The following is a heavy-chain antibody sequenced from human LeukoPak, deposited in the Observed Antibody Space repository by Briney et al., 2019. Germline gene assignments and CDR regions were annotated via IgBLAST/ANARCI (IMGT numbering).Heavy chain of an antibody. CDR1: GCSISSGYY. D-gene: IGHD3-22*01. V-gene: IGHV4-38-2*02. J-gene: IGHJ4*02. CDR3: ASPPINYDSSGYGIDY. CDR2: NYYSGST. Sequence: SETLSLTCTVSGCSISSGYYWGWIRQPAGKGLEWIRSNYYSGSTYYNPSLKSRVTISVDTSKNQFSLKLSTVTAADTAVYYCASPPINYDSSGYGIDYWGQGTLVTVSS.